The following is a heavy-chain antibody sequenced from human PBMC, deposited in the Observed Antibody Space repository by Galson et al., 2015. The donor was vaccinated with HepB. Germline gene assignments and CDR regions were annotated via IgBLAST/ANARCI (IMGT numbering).Heavy chain of an antibody. CDR2: IGTAGDT. V-gene: IGHV3-13*04. J-gene: IGHJ3*02. CDR1: GFTFSSYD. D-gene: IGHD4-17*01. CDR3: ARVNYGDYGGAFDI. Sequence: SLRLSCAASGFTFSSYDMHWVRQATGKGLEWVSAIGTAGDTYYPGSVKGRFTISRENAKNSLYLQMNSLRAGDTAVYYCARVNYGDYGGAFDIWGQGTMVTVSS.